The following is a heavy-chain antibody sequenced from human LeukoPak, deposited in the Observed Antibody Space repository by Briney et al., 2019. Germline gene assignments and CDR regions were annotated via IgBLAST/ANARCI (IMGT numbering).Heavy chain of an antibody. J-gene: IGHJ6*03. V-gene: IGHV1-2*02. Sequence: ASVKVSCKASGYTFTGYYMHWVRQAPGQGLEWMGWINPNSGGTNYAQKFQGRVTMTRDTSISTAYMELSRLRSDDTAVYYCARERGDPAFYYYYMDVWGKGTTVTISS. CDR1: GYTFTGYY. CDR3: ARERGDPAFYYYYMDV. D-gene: IGHD2-21*02. CDR2: INPNSGGT.